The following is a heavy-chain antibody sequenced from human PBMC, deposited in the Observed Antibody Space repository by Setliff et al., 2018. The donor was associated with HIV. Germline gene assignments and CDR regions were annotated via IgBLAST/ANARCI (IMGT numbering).Heavy chain of an antibody. CDR2: ISYSSGFI. J-gene: IGHJ4*02. D-gene: IGHD1-26*01. Sequence: LRLSCAASGFTLSSNYMNWVRQAPGKGLEWVSSISYSSGFIYYADSVKGRFTISRDNSKNTLYLQMNSLRAEDTAVYYCARGHSGSYFPYFDYWGQGTLVTVSS. V-gene: IGHV3-21*01. CDR3: ARGHSGSYFPYFDY. CDR1: GFTLSSNY.